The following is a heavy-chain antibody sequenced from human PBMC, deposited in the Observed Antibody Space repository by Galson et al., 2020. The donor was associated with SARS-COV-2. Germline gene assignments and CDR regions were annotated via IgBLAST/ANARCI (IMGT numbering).Heavy chain of an antibody. J-gene: IGHJ4*02. Sequence: ASVKVSCKASGYTFTSYDINWVRQATGQGLEWMGWMNPNSGNTGYAQKFQGRVTMTRNTSISTAYMELSSLRSEDTAVYYCARDQPGGGHGSGSYPPLFGYWGQGTLVTVSS. V-gene: IGHV1-8*01. D-gene: IGHD3-10*01. CDR3: ARDQPGGGHGSGSYPPLFGY. CDR1: GYTFTSYD. CDR2: MNPNSGNT.